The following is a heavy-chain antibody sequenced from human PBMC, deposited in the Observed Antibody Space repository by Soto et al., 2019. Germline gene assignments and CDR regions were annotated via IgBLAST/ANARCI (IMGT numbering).Heavy chain of an antibody. CDR2: IHHSGNT. CDR3: ATRDYHDTYYFDY. Sequence: SETLSLTCAVSGGSIRSSNWWSWVRQPPGKGLEWIGEIHHSGNTKYNPSLKSRVTISVDKSRNQFSLNLSSVTAADTATYYCATRDYHDTYYFDYWGQGTLVTVSS. CDR1: GGSIRSSNW. J-gene: IGHJ4*02. D-gene: IGHD3-22*01. V-gene: IGHV4-4*02.